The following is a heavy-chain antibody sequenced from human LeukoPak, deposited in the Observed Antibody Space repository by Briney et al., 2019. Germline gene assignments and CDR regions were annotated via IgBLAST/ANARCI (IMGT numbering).Heavy chain of an antibody. CDR2: MNPNSGTT. V-gene: IGHV1-8*02. CDR1: GDTFIIND. CDR3: ARVTAAGTWTFDI. D-gene: IGHD6-13*01. J-gene: IGHJ3*02. Sequence: GSVKVSCKASGDTFIINDINWVRQATGQGLEWKGWMNPNSGTTGYAQKSQGRVTMTRNISITTAYMELTDLRSEDTAVYYCARVTAAGTWTFDIWGQGTTVTVSS.